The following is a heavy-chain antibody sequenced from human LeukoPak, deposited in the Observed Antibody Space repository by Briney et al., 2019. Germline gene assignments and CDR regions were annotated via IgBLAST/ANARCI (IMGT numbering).Heavy chain of an antibody. V-gene: IGHV3-7*01. Sequence: PGGSPRLSCAASGFTFSSYWMSWVRQAPGKGLEWVANIKQDGSEKYYVDSVNGRFTISRDNAKNSLYLQMNSLRAEDTAVYYCAREISSWYRTEGRFDHWGQGTLVTVSS. CDR2: IKQDGSEK. J-gene: IGHJ5*02. D-gene: IGHD6-13*01. CDR1: GFTFSSYW. CDR3: AREISSWYRTEGRFDH.